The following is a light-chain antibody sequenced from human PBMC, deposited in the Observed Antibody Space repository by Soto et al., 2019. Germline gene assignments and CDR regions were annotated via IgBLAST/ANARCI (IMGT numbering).Light chain of an antibody. CDR1: QDISNY. CDR2: DAS. V-gene: IGKV1-33*01. Sequence: DIQMTQSPSSLSASVGDRVTITCQASQDISNYLNWYQQKAGKAPKLLIYDASNLETGVPSRFSGSGSGTDFTFTISSLQPEDFATYYCLQHNSYPLTFGGGTKVEIK. J-gene: IGKJ4*01. CDR3: LQHNSYPLT.